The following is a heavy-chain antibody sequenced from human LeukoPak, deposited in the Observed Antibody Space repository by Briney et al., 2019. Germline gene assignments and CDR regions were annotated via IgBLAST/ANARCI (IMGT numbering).Heavy chain of an antibody. J-gene: IGHJ4*02. Sequence: PGEALRLCCATYGYTFCCYWRGSVRQAPGRGVGWVANIKQDGSERSYVDSVKGRFTISTDNAKNSLYLQMNSLRAEDTAVYYCARFRAAAMVFDYWGQGTLVTVSS. CDR3: ARFRAAAMVFDY. D-gene: IGHD5-18*01. V-gene: IGHV3-7*01. CDR2: IKQDGSER. CDR1: GYTFCCYW.